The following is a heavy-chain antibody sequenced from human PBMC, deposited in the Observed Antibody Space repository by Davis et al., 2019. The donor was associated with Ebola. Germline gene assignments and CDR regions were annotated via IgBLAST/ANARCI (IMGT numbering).Heavy chain of an antibody. CDR2: ISGSGGST. CDR3: ARGELLRAYGMDV. V-gene: IGHV3-23*01. CDR1: GFTFSSYA. Sequence: GESLKISCAASGFTFSSYAMSWVRQAPGKGLEWVSAISGSGGSTYYADSVKGRFTISRDNSKNTLYLQMNSLRAEDTAVYYCARGELLRAYGMDVWGKGTTVTVSS. J-gene: IGHJ6*04. D-gene: IGHD1-26*01.